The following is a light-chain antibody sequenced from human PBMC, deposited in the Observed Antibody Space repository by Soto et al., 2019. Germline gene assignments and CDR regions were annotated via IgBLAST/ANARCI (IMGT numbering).Light chain of an antibody. CDR2: GVS. CDR1: ISDFVVYNY. Sequence: QSVLTQPASVSGPPGQSITISCTGTISDFVVYNYVSWYQQHPGKAPKLMIYGVSNRPSGVSNRFSGSKSGNTASLTVSGLQADDEAHYYCSSYAGSNNFVFGTGTKVTVL. CDR3: SSYAGSNNFV. V-gene: IGLV2-14*01. J-gene: IGLJ1*01.